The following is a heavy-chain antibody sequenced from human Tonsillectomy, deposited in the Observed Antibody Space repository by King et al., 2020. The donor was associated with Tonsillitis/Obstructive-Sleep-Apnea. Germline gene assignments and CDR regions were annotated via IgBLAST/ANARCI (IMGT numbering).Heavy chain of an antibody. CDR1: GYTFTTIY. V-gene: IGHV1-46*01. J-gene: IGHJ4*02. CDR2: INSSDGIT. Sequence: VQLVKSGAEVKKPGASVKVSCKASGYTFTTIYVHWVRQAPGQGLEWMGIINSSDGITTNAQKFQGRVTMTRDTATSTGNMELSSLKTEDTAVYYCVRDDKDGRHLDYWGQGSLVSVSS. CDR3: VRDDKDGRHLDY. D-gene: IGHD2-15*01.